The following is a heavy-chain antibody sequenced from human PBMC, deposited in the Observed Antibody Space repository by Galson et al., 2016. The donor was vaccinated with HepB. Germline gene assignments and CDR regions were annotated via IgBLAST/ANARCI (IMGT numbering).Heavy chain of an antibody. CDR1: GYTFTSYG. V-gene: IGHV1-18*01. Sequence: SVKVSCKASGYTFTSYGISWVRQAPGQGLEWMGWISAYNHNTHYAQNLQDRVTLTTESSTSTAYMELRSLRSDDTAVYYCARSSSMSGYGYYDYWGQGTLVTVSS. D-gene: IGHD2/OR15-2a*01. CDR2: ISAYNHNT. CDR3: ARSSSMSGYGYYDY. J-gene: IGHJ4*02.